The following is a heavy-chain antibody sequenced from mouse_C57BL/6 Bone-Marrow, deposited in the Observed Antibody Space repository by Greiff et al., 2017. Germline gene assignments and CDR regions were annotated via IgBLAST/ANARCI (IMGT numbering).Heavy chain of an antibody. CDR3: AINSGFLDY. V-gene: IGHV1-42*01. Sequence: VQLQQSGPELVKPGASVKISCKASGYSFTGYYMNWVKQSPEKSLEWIGEINPSTGGTTYNQKFKAKATLTVDKSSSTAYMQLKSLTSEDSAVYYCAINSGFLDYWGQGTTLTVSS. CDR2: INPSTGGT. J-gene: IGHJ2*01. D-gene: IGHD1-3*01. CDR1: GYSFTGYY.